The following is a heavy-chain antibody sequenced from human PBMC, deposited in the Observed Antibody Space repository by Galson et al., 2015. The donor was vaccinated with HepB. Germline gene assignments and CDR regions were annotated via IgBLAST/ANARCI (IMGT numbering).Heavy chain of an antibody. CDR2: IDPNDSYS. CDR1: GYNFPSYW. D-gene: IGHD3-10*01. CDR3: ARGNYYGSGEFGMDV. Sequence: QSGAEVKKPGESLRISCKGSGYNFPSYWITWVRQMPGKGLEWMGRIDPNDSYSNYSPSFQGHVTISGDKSSSTVYLQWTSLKASDTAKYYCARGNYYGSGEFGMDVWGQGTTVTVSS. V-gene: IGHV5-10-1*01. J-gene: IGHJ6*02.